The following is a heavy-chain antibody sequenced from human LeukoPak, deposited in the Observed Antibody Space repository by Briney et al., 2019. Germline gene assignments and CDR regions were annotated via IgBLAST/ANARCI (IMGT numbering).Heavy chain of an antibody. CDR2: ISYDGSNK. CDR1: GFTFSSYA. V-gene: IGHV3-30-3*01. Sequence: GGSLRLSCAASGFTFSSYAMHWVRQAPGKGLEWVAVISYDGSNKYYADSVKGRFTISRDNSKNTLYLQMNSLRAEDTAVYYCARDFCSGGSCWAADYWGQGTLVTVSS. CDR3: ARDFCSGGSCWAADY. D-gene: IGHD2-15*01. J-gene: IGHJ4*02.